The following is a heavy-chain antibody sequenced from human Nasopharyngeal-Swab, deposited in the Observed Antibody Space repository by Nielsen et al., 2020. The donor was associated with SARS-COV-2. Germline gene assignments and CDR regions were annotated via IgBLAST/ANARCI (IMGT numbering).Heavy chain of an antibody. CDR2: INPSGGST. J-gene: IGHJ6*02. CDR3: AGGAYYGSGSYCHYYYGMDV. D-gene: IGHD3-10*01. V-gene: IGHV1-46*01. Sequence: WVRQAPGQGLEGMGIINPSGGSTSYAQKFQGRVTMTRDTSTSTVYMELSSLRSEDAAVYYCAGGAYYGSGSYCHYYYGMDVWGQGTTVTVSS.